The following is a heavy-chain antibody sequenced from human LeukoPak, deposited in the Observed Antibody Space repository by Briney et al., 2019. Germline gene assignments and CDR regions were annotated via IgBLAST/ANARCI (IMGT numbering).Heavy chain of an antibody. D-gene: IGHD2-2*01. CDR3: ARAEDIVVVPRPYYMDV. CDR1: GFTFSSYW. V-gene: IGHV3-7*01. J-gene: IGHJ6*03. Sequence: QTGGSLRLSCAASGFTFSSYWMSWVRQAPGKGLEWVANIKQDGSEKYYVDSVKGRFTISRDNAKNSLYLQMNSLRAEDTAVYYCARAEDIVVVPRPYYMDVWGTGTTVTVSS. CDR2: IKQDGSEK.